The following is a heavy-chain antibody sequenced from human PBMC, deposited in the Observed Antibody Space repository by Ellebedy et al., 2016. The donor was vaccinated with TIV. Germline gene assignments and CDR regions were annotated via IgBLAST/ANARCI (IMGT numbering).Heavy chain of an antibody. CDR2: IDPSDSYT. J-gene: IGHJ4*02. Sequence: GESLKISCKGSGYSFASYWITWVRQMPGKGLEWMGRIDPSDSYTNYSPSFEGHVTISVDKSISTAYLQWSSLRASDTAMYYCARHDTVVRGAYHFDCWGQGTLVTVSS. D-gene: IGHD3-10*01. CDR3: ARHDTVVRGAYHFDC. CDR1: GYSFASYW. V-gene: IGHV5-10-1*01.